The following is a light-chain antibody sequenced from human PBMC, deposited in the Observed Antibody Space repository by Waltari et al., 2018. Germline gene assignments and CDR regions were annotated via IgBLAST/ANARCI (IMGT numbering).Light chain of an antibody. CDR2: DVS. CDR1: SSDIGVYNY. Sequence: QSALTQPASVSGSPGQSITISCFGTSSDIGVYNYVPWYHQYPGKAPKLMIYDVSKRPSGVSDRFSGSKSDNTASLTISGLRAEDEADYYCNSYTRKTASVVFGGGTKLTVL. J-gene: IGLJ3*02. CDR3: NSYTRKTASVV. V-gene: IGLV2-14*01.